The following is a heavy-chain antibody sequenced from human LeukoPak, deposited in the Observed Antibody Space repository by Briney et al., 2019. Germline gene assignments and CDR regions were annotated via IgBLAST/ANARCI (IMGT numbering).Heavy chain of an antibody. J-gene: IGHJ4*02. CDR3: AEDGGNSGYDHLDY. D-gene: IGHD5-12*01. CDR1: GFTLSNYS. V-gene: IGHV3-7*01. CDR2: IKHNGGET. Sequence: PGGSLRLSCAASGFTLSNYSMSWVRQVPGKGLEWVAEIKHNGGETYYTDSVKGRFTISRDNCKNTVFLQMTVLRAGDTAIYYVAEDGGNSGYDHLDYWGQGTPVTVSS.